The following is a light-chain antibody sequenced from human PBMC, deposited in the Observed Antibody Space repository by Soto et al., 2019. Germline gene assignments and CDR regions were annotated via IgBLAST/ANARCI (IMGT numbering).Light chain of an antibody. J-gene: IGLJ1*01. CDR2: DVS. CDR1: SSDVGAYNY. Sequence: QSALTQPASVSGSPGQSITISCTGTSSDVGAYNYVSWYQQHPGKAPKLMIYDVSNRPSGVSNRFSGSKSGNTASLTISGLQAEDEADYYCSSYTSSTTLLYVFGTGTK. V-gene: IGLV2-14*01. CDR3: SSYTSSTTLLYV.